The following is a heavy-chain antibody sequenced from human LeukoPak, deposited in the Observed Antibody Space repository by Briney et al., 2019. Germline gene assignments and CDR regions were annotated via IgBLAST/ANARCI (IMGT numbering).Heavy chain of an antibody. CDR2: IYPGADSDT. D-gene: IGHD5-12*01. J-gene: IGHJ4*02. V-gene: IGHV5-51*01. CDR3: ARERGGSGYDSGLDYDY. CDR1: GYRFTNYW. Sequence: PGESLKISCKGSGYRFTNYWIGWVRQMPGKGLEWMGIIYPGADSDTRYSPSFQGQVTISSDKSLSIAYLQWSSLKASDTAMYYCARERGGSGYDSGLDYDYWGQGTLVVVSS.